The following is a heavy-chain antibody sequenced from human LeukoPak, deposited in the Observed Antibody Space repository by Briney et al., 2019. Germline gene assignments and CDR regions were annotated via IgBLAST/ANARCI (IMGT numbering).Heavy chain of an antibody. D-gene: IGHD2-21*02. V-gene: IGHV1-8*01. CDR2: MNPNSGNT. CDR1: GYTFTSYD. CDR3: ARGFIVVVTASYYYYGMDV. J-gene: IGHJ6*02. Sequence: ASVKVSCKASGYTFTSYDINWVRQATGQGLEWMGWMNPNSGNTGYAQKFQGRVTMTRNTSVSTAYMELSSLRSEDTAVYYCARGFIVVVTASYYYYGMDVWGQGTTVTVSS.